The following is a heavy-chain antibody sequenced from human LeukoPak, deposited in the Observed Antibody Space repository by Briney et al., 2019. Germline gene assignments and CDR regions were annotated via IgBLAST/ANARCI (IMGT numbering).Heavy chain of an antibody. Sequence: GGSLRLSCAASGFTFSNAWMSWARQAPGKGLEWVGRITSKTDGGTTDYAAPVKGRFTISRDDSKNTLFLQMNSLETEDTAVYYCTTDGDTSDYWDFDYWGQRTLGSASS. V-gene: IGHV3-15*01. CDR2: ITSKTDGGTT. D-gene: IGHD3-22*01. CDR3: TTDGDTSDYWDFDY. CDR1: GFTFSNAW. J-gene: IGHJ4*02.